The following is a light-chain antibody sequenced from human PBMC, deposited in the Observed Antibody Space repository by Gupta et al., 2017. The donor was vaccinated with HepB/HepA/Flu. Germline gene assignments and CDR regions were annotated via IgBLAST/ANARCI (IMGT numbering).Light chain of an antibody. V-gene: IGKV4-1*01. CDR1: QSVLYSSNNKNY. J-gene: IGKJ1*01. Sequence: DIVMTQSPDSLAVSLGERATINCKSSQSVLYSSNNKNYLAWYQQKPGQPPKLLIYWASTRKSGVPDRFSGSGSGTDFTLTISSLQAEDVAVYYCQQEYSSPRTFGQGTKVEIK. CDR3: QQEYSSPRT. CDR2: WAS.